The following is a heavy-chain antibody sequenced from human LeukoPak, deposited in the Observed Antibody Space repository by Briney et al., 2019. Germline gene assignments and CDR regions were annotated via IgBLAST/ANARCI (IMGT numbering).Heavy chain of an antibody. CDR2: IHTGGSA. Sequence: GGSLRLSCAASGFTLSSNVMTWVRQAPGKGLEWVSVIHTGGSAYYIDSEKGRFTISRDDPKNTFYLQMNSLRAEDAAVYYCAVRVTKGSWSAFDIWGQGTIVTVSS. D-gene: IGHD4-17*01. CDR1: GFTLSSNV. V-gene: IGHV3-66*01. CDR3: AVRVTKGSWSAFDI. J-gene: IGHJ3*02.